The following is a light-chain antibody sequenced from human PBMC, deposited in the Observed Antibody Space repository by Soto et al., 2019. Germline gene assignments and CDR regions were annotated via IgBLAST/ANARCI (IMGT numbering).Light chain of an antibody. Sequence: DIVMTQSPDSLAVSLGERATINCKSSQSVLYNSNNKNYLAWYQQKPGQPPKLLFYWASTRESGVPDRFSGSGSGTDFTLTISSLQTADVAVYYCQQYYRTPYTFGQGTKLEIK. V-gene: IGKV4-1*01. CDR2: WAS. J-gene: IGKJ2*01. CDR1: QSVLYNSNNKNY. CDR3: QQYYRTPYT.